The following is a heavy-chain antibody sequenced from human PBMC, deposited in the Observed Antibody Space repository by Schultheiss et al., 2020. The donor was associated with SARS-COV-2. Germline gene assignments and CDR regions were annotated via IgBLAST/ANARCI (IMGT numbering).Heavy chain of an antibody. V-gene: IGHV4-59*01. CDR3: ARDQAYRSGSEPVFDP. J-gene: IGHJ5*02. D-gene: IGHD6-19*01. CDR1: GGSFSGYY. Sequence: SETLSLTCAVYGGSFSGYYWSWIRQPPGKGLEWIGYIYYSGSTNYNPSLKSRVTISVDTSKNQFSLKLSSVTAADTAVYYCARDQAYRSGSEPVFDPWGQGTLVTVSS. CDR2: IYYSGST.